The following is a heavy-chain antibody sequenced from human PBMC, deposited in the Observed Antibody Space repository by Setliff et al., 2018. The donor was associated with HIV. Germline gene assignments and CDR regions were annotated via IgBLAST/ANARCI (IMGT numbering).Heavy chain of an antibody. V-gene: IGHV4-34*01. Sequence: SETLSLTCAVYGGSFSGYYWSWIRQPPGKGLEWIGWIYYSGNTRYNPSLKSRVTISVDTSKNQLSLNLNSVTAADTAVYYCARLGAEDFSDYDWVDYWGQGTLVTVSS. CDR3: ARLGAEDFSDYDWVDY. J-gene: IGHJ4*02. CDR1: GGSFSGYY. D-gene: IGHD5-12*01. CDR2: IYYSGNT.